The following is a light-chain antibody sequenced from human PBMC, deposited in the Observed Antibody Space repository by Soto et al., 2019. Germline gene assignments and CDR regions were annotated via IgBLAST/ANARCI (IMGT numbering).Light chain of an antibody. J-gene: IGLJ1*01. V-gene: IGLV2-8*01. CDR1: NSDVGSSVY. CDR3: KSYAGSNTYV. Sequence: QSVLTQPASVSGSPGQSISFSCAGSNSDVGSSVYVSWYRQHPGKAPQLIIYEVVQRPSGVPDRFSGSKSGNTASLTVSGLQAADEADYFCKSYAGSNTYVFGSGTKVTVL. CDR2: EVV.